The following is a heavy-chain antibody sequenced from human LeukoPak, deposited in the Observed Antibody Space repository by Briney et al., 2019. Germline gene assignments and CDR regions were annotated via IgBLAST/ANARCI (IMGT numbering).Heavy chain of an antibody. CDR3: GRDPPDYYDSSGDSDY. CDR1: GFTFSSYS. CDR2: ISSSSSYI. V-gene: IGHV3-21*01. D-gene: IGHD3-22*01. J-gene: IGHJ4*02. Sequence: PGGSLRLSCAASGFTFSSYSMNWVRQAPGEGLEWVSSISSSSSYIYYADSVKGRFTISRDNAKNSLYLQMNSLRAEDTAVYYCGRDPPDYYDSSGDSDYWGQGTLVTVSS.